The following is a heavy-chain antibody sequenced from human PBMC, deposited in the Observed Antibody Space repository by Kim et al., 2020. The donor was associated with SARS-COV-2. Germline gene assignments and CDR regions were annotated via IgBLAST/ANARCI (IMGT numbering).Heavy chain of an antibody. CDR2: ISGSGGST. V-gene: IGHV3-23*01. D-gene: IGHD3-22*01. CDR3: AKDLSWYYDSSGFESAFDI. J-gene: IGHJ3*02. Sequence: GGSLRLSCAASGVTFSSYAMSWVRQAPGKGLEWVSAISGSGGSTYYADSVKGRFTISRDNSKNTLYLQMNSLRAEDTAVYYCAKDLSWYYDSSGFESAFDIWGQGTLVTVSS. CDR1: GVTFSSYA.